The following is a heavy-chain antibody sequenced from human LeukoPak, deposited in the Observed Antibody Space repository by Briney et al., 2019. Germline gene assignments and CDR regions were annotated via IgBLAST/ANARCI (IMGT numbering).Heavy chain of an antibody. D-gene: IGHD2/OR15-2a*01. V-gene: IGHV1-18*01. CDR1: GYTFTSYG. CDR3: ARDGAVTVTYDAFDI. J-gene: IGHJ3*02. Sequence: ASVKVSCKASGYTFTSYGIRWVRQAPGQGLEWMGWISAYNGNTNYAQKLQGRVTMTTDTSTSTAYMELRSLRSDDTAVYYCARDGAVTVTYDAFDIWGQGKMVTVSS. CDR2: ISAYNGNT.